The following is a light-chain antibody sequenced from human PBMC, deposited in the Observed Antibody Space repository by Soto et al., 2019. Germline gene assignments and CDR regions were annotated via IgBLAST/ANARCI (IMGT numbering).Light chain of an antibody. CDR2: YVS. CDR1: SSDDGGYNY. CDR3: SSYTSIDTWV. J-gene: IGLJ1*01. Sequence: QSVLTQPASVSGSPGQSITISCTGASSDDGGYNYVFWYQQHLGIALKVLISYVSIRLSGIFNRFSGSKSGNTASLSISGLQAEDEADYYCSSYTSIDTWVFGTGTKVTVL. V-gene: IGLV2-14*01.